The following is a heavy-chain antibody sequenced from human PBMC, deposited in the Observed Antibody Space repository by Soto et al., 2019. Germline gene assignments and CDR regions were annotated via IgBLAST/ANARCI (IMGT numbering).Heavy chain of an antibody. V-gene: IGHV4-30-4*01. CDR1: GVSISSGDDF. Sequence: QVQLQESGPGLVKPSQTLSLTCTVSGVSISSGDDFWTWIRQPPGKGLEWIRYIYYSGSTYYNPSLKSRLTMSVDTSKNQFSLKLSSVTAADTAVYYCARDRAKWKDYYYYGMDVWGQGTTVTVSS. CDR2: IYYSGST. CDR3: ARDRAKWKDYYYYGMDV. D-gene: IGHD1-20*01. J-gene: IGHJ6*02.